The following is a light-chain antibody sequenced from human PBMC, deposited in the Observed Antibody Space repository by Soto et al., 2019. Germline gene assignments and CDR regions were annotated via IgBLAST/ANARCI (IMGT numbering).Light chain of an antibody. CDR2: DVT. V-gene: IGLV2-23*02. Sequence: QAVVTQTASVSGSPGQSITISCTGSSSDVGSYNLVSWYQQYPGKAPKLMIYDVTKRPSGISSRFSGSKSGNTASLTISGLLPEDEADYHCCSYADGGSWVFGVGTKLTVL. CDR1: SSDVGSYNL. J-gene: IGLJ3*02. CDR3: CSYADGGSWV.